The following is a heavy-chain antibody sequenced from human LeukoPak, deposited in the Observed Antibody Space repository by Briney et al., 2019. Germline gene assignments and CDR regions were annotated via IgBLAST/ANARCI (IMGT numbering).Heavy chain of an antibody. J-gene: IGHJ4*02. CDR1: GFTLSNSL. D-gene: IGHD4-17*01. CDR3: ARSPGYGDYGHHDY. CDR2: IKQDGGEK. Sequence: GGSLRLSCVASGFTLSNSLMSWVRQAPGKGLEWVATIKQDGGEKYYVDSVKGRFTISRDNAKNSLYLQMNSLRGEDTAVYYCARSPGYGDYGHHDYWGQGTLVTVSS. V-gene: IGHV3-7*01.